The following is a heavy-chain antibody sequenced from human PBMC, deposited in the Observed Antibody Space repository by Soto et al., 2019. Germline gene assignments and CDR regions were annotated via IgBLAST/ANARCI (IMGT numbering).Heavy chain of an antibody. D-gene: IGHD6-13*01. CDR1: GGSFSGYY. Sequence: SETLSLTCAVYGGSFSGYYWSWIRQPPGKGLEWIGEINHSGSTNYNPSLKSRVTISVDTSKNQFSLKLSSVTAADTAVYYCARYVGQQLVLPLRDYYMDVWGKGTTVTVSS. CDR3: ARYVGQQLVLPLRDYYMDV. V-gene: IGHV4-34*01. CDR2: INHSGST. J-gene: IGHJ6*03.